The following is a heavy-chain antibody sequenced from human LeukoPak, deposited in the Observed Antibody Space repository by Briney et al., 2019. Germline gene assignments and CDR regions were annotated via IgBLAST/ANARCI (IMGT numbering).Heavy chain of an antibody. J-gene: IGHJ4*02. Sequence: GGSLRLCCAASGFSFQDYTMHWVRQPPGKGLEWVSQISWSGGTTYYADSVKGRFTISRDNSKNSLYLQMNSLRTEDTALYYCAKERIGGSLDYWGQGTLLTVSS. CDR1: GFSFQDYT. CDR3: AKERIGGSLDY. V-gene: IGHV3-43*01. D-gene: IGHD3-10*01. CDR2: ISWSGGTT.